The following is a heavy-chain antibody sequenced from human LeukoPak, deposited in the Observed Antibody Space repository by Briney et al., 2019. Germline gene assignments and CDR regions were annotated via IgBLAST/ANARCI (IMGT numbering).Heavy chain of an antibody. J-gene: IGHJ4*02. CDR1: GYSFTNYW. V-gene: IGHV5-51*01. D-gene: IGHD4-17*01. CDR2: IYPGDSDT. CDR3: ARHCYGDYAGSTEFDY. Sequence: PGESLKISCKGSGYSFTNYWIGWVRQMPGKGLEWMGIIYPGDSDTRYSPSFQDQVTISADKSISTAYLQWSSLKASDTAMYYCARHCYGDYAGSTEFDYWGQGTLVTVSS.